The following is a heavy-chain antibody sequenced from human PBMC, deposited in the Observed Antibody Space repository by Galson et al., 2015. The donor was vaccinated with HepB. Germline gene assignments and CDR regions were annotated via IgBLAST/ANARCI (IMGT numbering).Heavy chain of an antibody. CDR3: ARDGCSSTSCYRGYYYMDV. D-gene: IGHD2-2*02. Sequence: SVKVSCKASGYTFTNNPIHWVRQAPGRSLEWMGWINAGNENTEYSQKFQGRVTITRDTSVTTAYIELSSLRSEDTAVYYCARDGCSSTSCYRGYYYMDVWGKGTTVTVSS. CDR2: INAGNENT. J-gene: IGHJ6*03. CDR1: GYTFTNNP. V-gene: IGHV1-3*01.